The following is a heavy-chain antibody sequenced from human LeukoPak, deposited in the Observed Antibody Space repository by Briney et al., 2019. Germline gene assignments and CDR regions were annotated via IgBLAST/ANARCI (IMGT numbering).Heavy chain of an antibody. D-gene: IGHD3-10*01. CDR2: INPNSGNT. J-gene: IGHJ6*03. V-gene: IGHV1-8*02. CDR1: GYTFTDYY. CDR3: ARALPRVRGVIYYYYYMDV. Sequence: GASVKVSCKASGYTFTDYYLHWVRQAPGQGLEWMGWINPNSGNTGYAQKFQGRVTMTRSTSISTAYMELSSLRSEDTAVYYCARALPRVRGVIYYYYYMDVWGKGTTVTISS.